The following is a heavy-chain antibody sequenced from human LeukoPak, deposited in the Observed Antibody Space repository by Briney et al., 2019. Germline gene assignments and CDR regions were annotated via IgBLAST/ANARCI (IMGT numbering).Heavy chain of an antibody. CDR2: ISGSGGST. Sequence: GGSLRLSCAASGFTFTNYAMSWVRQAPGKGLEWVSAISGSGGSTYYADSVKGRFTISRDNSKNTLYLQMNSLRAEDTAVYYCAKDATMIVVVTYWYFDLWGRGTLVTVSS. CDR3: AKDATMIVVVTYWYFDL. V-gene: IGHV3-23*01. CDR1: GFTFTNYA. J-gene: IGHJ2*01. D-gene: IGHD3-22*01.